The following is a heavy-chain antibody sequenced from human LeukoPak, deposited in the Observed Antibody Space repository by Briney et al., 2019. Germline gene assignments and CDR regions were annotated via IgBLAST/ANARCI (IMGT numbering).Heavy chain of an antibody. CDR3: AKYSGSYHRTFFFDY. Sequence: GGSLRLSCVASGFTFSSYTIHWVRQAPGEGPEYVSAISGNGGSTYYADSVKGRFTISRDNSKNTLYLQMNSLRAEDTAVYYCAKYSGSYHRTFFFDYWGQGTLVTVSS. V-gene: IGHV3-64*02. CDR2: ISGNGGST. CDR1: GFTFSSYT. D-gene: IGHD1-26*01. J-gene: IGHJ4*02.